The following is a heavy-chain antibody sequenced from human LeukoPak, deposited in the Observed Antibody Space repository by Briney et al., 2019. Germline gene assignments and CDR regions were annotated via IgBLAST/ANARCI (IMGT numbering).Heavy chain of an antibody. CDR1: GFTFGTYA. V-gene: IGHV3-23*01. CDR2: ISDGGGSI. J-gene: IGHJ1*01. D-gene: IGHD2-15*01. Sequence: GGSLRLSCAASGFTFGTYAMSWVRQAPGKGLEWVSGISDGGGSIHNADSVRGRFTISRDNSKNTLYLQMNSLRAEDTAVYYCAKAGCGDGSCYYAEYFQHWGQGTLVTVSS. CDR3: AKAGCGDGSCYYAEYFQH.